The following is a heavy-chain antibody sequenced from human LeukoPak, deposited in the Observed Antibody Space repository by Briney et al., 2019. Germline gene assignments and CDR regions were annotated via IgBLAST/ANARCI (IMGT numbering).Heavy chain of an antibody. CDR3: ARDPQDAFDI. V-gene: IGHV4-59*01. J-gene: IGHJ3*02. CDR1: GGSISSYY. CDR2: IYYSGST. Sequence: SETLSLTCTVSGGSISSYYWSWIRQPPGKGVEWIGYIYYSGSTNYNPSLKSRVTISVDTSKNQFSLKLSSVTAADTAVYYCARDPQDAFDIWGQGTMVTVSS.